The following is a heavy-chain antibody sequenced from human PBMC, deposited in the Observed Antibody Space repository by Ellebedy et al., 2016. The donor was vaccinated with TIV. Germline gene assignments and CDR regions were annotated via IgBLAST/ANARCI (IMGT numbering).Heavy chain of an antibody. J-gene: IGHJ4*01. Sequence: GESLKISCAASGFAFSTYGMHWVRQAPGKGLEWVAVISYDGSKKYYADSVKGRVTISRDDSKSTLYLQMNSLRPEDTGVYYCAKDQNKWLAVYYFDYWGHGTLLSVSS. CDR1: GFAFSTYG. CDR3: AKDQNKWLAVYYFDY. CDR2: ISYDGSKK. D-gene: IGHD6-19*01. V-gene: IGHV3-30*18.